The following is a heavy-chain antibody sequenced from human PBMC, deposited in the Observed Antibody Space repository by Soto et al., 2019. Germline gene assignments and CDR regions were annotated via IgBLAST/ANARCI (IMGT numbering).Heavy chain of an antibody. D-gene: IGHD3-10*01. J-gene: IGHJ4*02. CDR1: GFTVSSYA. Sequence: GGSLRLSCAASGFTVSSYAMHWVRQAPGKGLEWVAVISYDGSNKYYADSVKGRFTISRDNSKNTLYLQMNSLRAEDTAVYYCARDKGTMVRGVISQGLYYFDYWGQGTLVTVSS. V-gene: IGHV3-30-3*01. CDR3: ARDKGTMVRGVISQGLYYFDY. CDR2: ISYDGSNK.